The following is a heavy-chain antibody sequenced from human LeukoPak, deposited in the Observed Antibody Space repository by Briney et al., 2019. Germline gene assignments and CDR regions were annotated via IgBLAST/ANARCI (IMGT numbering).Heavy chain of an antibody. D-gene: IGHD2-15*01. CDR2: IYSGGST. CDR1: GFTVSNTY. V-gene: IGHV3-53*01. CDR3: ARKDSGWYDC. Sequence: GSLRLSCAASGFTVSNTYMSWVRQAPGKGLEWVSVIYSGGSTYYADSVKGRFTISRDNSKNTLYLQMNSLRAEDTAMYYCARKDSGWYDCWGQGTLVTVSS. J-gene: IGHJ5*01.